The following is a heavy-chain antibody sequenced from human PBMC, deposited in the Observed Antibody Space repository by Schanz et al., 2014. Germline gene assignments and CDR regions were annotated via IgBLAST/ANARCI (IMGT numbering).Heavy chain of an antibody. D-gene: IGHD5-12*01. CDR3: ASSSGYSDYGTYFDF. J-gene: IGHJ4*02. V-gene: IGHV3-21*04. CDR1: GFAFSSYS. Sequence: QLVGSGGGLIQPGGSLRLSCTASGFAFSSYSMNWVRQAPGKGLEWVSSISSSSSYIYYADSVKGRFTISRDNAKNSLYLQMNSLRAEDTAVYYCASSSGYSDYGTYFDFWGQGTLVTVSS. CDR2: ISSSSSYI.